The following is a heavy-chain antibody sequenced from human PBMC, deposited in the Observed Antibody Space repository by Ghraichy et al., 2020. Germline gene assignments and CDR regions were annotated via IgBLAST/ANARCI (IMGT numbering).Heavy chain of an antibody. CDR3: ARHAKNDYDPPWD. J-gene: IGHJ4*02. V-gene: IGHV4-39*01. CDR2: IYYSGST. D-gene: IGHD4-17*01. CDR1: GGSISSSSYY. Sequence: SETLSLTCTVSGGSISSSSYYWVWIRQPPGKGLEWIGSIYYSGSTYYNPSLKSRVTISVDTSKNQFSLKLSSVTAADTAVYYCARHAKNDYDPPWDWGQGTLVTVSS.